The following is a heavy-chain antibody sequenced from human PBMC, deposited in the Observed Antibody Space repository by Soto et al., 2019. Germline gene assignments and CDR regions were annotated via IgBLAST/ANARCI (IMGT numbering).Heavy chain of an antibody. CDR1: GYSFTSYW. J-gene: IGHJ4*02. V-gene: IGHV5-10-1*01. Sequence: GESLKISCKGSGYSFTSYWISWVRQMPGKGLEWMGRIDPTDSYTNYSPSFQGHVTISADKSISTAYLQWSSLKASDTAMYYCTRRAIAVAGTDYWGQATMVTLSS. CDR2: IDPTDSYT. CDR3: TRRAIAVAGTDY. D-gene: IGHD6-19*01.